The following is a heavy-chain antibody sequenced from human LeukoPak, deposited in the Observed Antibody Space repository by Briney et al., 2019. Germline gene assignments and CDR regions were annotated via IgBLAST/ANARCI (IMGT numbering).Heavy chain of an antibody. D-gene: IGHD3-22*01. CDR3: AKDINYYDSSGTPAY. V-gene: IGHV3-48*04. CDR2: ITSDRRTI. Sequence: GGSLRLSCAASGFTFSIYSMNWVRQAPGKGLEWVSYITSDRRTISYADPVKGRFTISRDNAKNSLYLQMNSLRSEDTALYYCAKDINYYDSSGTPAYWGQGTLVTVSS. J-gene: IGHJ4*02. CDR1: GFTFSIYS.